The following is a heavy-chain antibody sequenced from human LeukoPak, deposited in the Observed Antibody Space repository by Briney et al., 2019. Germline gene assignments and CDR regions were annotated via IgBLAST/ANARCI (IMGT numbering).Heavy chain of an antibody. V-gene: IGHV1-24*01. CDR3: ATAPAPRYQLVNFDY. CDR2: FDPEDGET. D-gene: IGHD2-2*01. Sequence: ASVKVSCKVSGYTLTELSMHWVRQAPGKGLEWMGGFDPEDGETIYAQKFQGRVTMTEDTSTDTAYMELSSLRSEDTAVYYCATAPAPRYQLVNFDYWGQGTLVTVSS. J-gene: IGHJ4*02. CDR1: GYTLTELS.